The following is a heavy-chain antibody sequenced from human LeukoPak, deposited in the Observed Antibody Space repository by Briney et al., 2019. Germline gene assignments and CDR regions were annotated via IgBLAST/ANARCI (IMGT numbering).Heavy chain of an antibody. CDR1: GFTFDDYT. CDR3: AKDPLGRGGGMDV. CDR2: ISWDGGST. D-gene: IGHD2-15*01. J-gene: IGHJ6*02. Sequence: GGSLRLSCAASGFTFDDYTMHWVRQAPGKGLEWVSLISWDGGSTYYADSVKGRFTISRDNSKNSLYLQMNSLRTEDTALYYCAKDPLGRGGGMDVWGQGTTVTVSS. V-gene: IGHV3-43*01.